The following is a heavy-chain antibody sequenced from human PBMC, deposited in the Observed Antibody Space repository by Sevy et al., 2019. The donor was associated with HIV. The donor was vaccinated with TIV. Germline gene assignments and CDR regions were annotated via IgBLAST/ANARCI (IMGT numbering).Heavy chain of an antibody. Sequence: GSLRLSCTASGFTFSSAWMSWVRQAPGKGLEWVGRIKSKTDGGTTDYAAPVKGRFTISRDDSKNTLYLQMNSLKTEDTAVYYCTSVGYSSSWYVGASAEYFQHWGQGTLVTVSS. CDR1: GFTFSSAW. J-gene: IGHJ1*01. D-gene: IGHD6-13*01. CDR3: TSVGYSSSWYVGASAEYFQH. CDR2: IKSKTDGGTT. V-gene: IGHV3-15*01.